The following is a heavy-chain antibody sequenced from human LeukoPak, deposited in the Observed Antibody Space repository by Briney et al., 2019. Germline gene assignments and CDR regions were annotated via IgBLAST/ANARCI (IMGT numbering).Heavy chain of an antibody. CDR2: ISSSSSYI. D-gene: IGHD2-15*01. V-gene: IGHV3-21*01. Sequence: GGSLRLSCAASGFTFSSYSMNWVRQASGKGLEWVSSISSSSSYIYYADSVKGRFTISRDNAKNSLYLQMNSLRAEDTAVYYCARVVAGRYYYMDVWGKGTTVTVSS. CDR3: ARVVAGRYYYMDV. J-gene: IGHJ6*03. CDR1: GFTFSSYS.